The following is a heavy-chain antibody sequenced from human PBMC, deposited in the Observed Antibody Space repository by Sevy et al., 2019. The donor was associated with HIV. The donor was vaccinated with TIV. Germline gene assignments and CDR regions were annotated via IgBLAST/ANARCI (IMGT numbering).Heavy chain of an antibody. CDR2: IKQDGSEK. CDR3: ARDHHIVVVTAFDY. CDR1: GFTFSSYW. V-gene: IGHV3-7*01. J-gene: IGHJ4*02. D-gene: IGHD2-21*02. Sequence: GGSLRLSCAASGFTFSSYWMSWVRQAPGKGLEWVANIKQDGSEKYYVDSVKGRLTISRDNAKNSLYLQMNSLRAEDTAVYYCARDHHIVVVTAFDYWGQGTLVTVSS.